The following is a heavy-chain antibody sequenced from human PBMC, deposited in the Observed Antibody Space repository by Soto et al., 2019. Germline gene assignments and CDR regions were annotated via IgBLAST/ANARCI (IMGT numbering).Heavy chain of an antibody. CDR3: ARGGPKDFWSCYPLDY. D-gene: IGHD3-3*01. J-gene: IGHJ4*02. CDR2: INHSGST. Sequence: QVQLQQWGAGLLKPSETLSLTCAVYGGSFSGYYWSWIRQPPGKGLEWIGEINHSGSTNYNPSLKSRVTISVDTSKDQFSLKLSSVTAADTAVYYCARGGPKDFWSCYPLDYWGQGTLVTVSS. V-gene: IGHV4-34*01. CDR1: GGSFSGYY.